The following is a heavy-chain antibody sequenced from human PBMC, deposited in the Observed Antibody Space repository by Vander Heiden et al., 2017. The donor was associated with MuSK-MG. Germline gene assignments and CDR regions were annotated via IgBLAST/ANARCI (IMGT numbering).Heavy chain of an antibody. CDR2: ISGSGGST. D-gene: IGHD2-2*01. Sequence: EVQLLESGGGLVQPGGSLRLSCAASGFTFSSYAMSWVRQAPGKGLEGVSAISGSGGSTYYADSVKGRFTISRDNSKNTLYLQMNSLRAEDTAVYYCAKPLYCSSTSCYAAAFDIWGQGTMVTVSS. CDR3: AKPLYCSSTSCYAAAFDI. J-gene: IGHJ3*02. CDR1: GFTFSSYA. V-gene: IGHV3-23*01.